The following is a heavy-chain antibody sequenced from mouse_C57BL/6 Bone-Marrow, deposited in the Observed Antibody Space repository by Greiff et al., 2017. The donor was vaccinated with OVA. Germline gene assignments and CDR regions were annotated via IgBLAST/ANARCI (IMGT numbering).Heavy chain of an antibody. CDR1: GYTFTSYW. J-gene: IGHJ1*03. CDR2: IHPNSGST. Sequence: QVQLQQPGAELVKPGASVKLSCKASGYTFTSYWMHWVKQRPGQGLEWIGMIHPNSGSTNYNEKFKGKATLTVDKSSSTAYMQLSSLTSEDSAVYYCASPHYYGSSLYWYFDVWGTGTTVTVSS. CDR3: ASPHYYGSSLYWYFDV. V-gene: IGHV1-64*01. D-gene: IGHD1-1*01.